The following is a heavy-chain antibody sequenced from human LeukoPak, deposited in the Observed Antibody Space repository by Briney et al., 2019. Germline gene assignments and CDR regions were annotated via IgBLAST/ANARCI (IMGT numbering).Heavy chain of an antibody. D-gene: IGHD3-10*01. J-gene: IGHJ4*02. CDR3: ARLGHFGKYYFDY. CDR1: GGSISSSIYY. V-gene: IGHV4-39*01. Sequence: PSETLSLTCTVSGGSISSSIYYWGRFRQPPGKGLEWIGSIYYSVSTYYNPSLKSRVTISVDTSKNQFSLKLSSVTAADTAVYYCARLGHFGKYYFDYWGQGTLVTVSS. CDR2: IYYSVST.